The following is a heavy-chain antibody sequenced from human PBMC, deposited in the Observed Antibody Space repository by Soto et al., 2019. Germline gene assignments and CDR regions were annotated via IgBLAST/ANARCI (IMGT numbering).Heavy chain of an antibody. V-gene: IGHV1-18*01. CDR1: GYTFTSYG. J-gene: IGHJ4*02. Sequence: GPEVQKPGASVKVSCKTSGYTFTSYGIAWVRQAPGQGLEWMGWISTSKGNTNYAQKFQGRVTMTTDTSTSTAYMELRSLRSDDTAVYYCATRSPAFDFWGQGTLVTVSS. CDR3: ATRSPAFDF. CDR2: ISTSKGNT.